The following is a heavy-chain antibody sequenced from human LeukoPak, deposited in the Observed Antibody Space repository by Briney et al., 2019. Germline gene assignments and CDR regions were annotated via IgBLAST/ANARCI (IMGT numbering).Heavy chain of an antibody. V-gene: IGHV1-69*04. CDR3: ARDSMRDIVVVPTAIEPYGMDV. D-gene: IGHD2-2*01. CDR1: GGTFSSYA. Sequence: SVKVSCKASGGTFSSYAISWVRQAPGQGLEWMGRIIPILGIANYAQKFQGRVTITADKSTSTAYMELSSLRSEDTAVYYCARDSMRDIVVVPTAIEPYGMDVWGQGTTVTVSS. CDR2: IIPILGIA. J-gene: IGHJ6*02.